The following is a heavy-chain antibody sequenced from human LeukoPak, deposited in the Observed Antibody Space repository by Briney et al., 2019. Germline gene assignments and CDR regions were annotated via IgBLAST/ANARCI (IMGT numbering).Heavy chain of an antibody. J-gene: IGHJ4*02. CDR2: ISSSSSYI. CDR1: GFTFSSYS. CDR3: ARATFRIPEVY. Sequence: SGGSLRLFCAASGFTFSSYSMNWVRQAPGKGVEWVSSISSSSSYIYYADSVKGRFTISRDNAKNSLYLQMTSLRAEDTAVYYCARATFRIPEVYWGQGTLVTVSS. D-gene: IGHD1-20*01. V-gene: IGHV3-21*01.